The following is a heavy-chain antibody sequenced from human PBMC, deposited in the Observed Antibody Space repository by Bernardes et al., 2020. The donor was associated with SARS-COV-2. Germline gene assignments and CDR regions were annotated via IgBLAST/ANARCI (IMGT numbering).Heavy chain of an antibody. CDR1: GFTFRSYT. CDR2: ISTSSSYI. D-gene: IGHD4-4*01. V-gene: IGHV3-21*06. Sequence: GSLIRSCAASGFTFRSYTMNWVRQAPGQGLEWISSISTSSSYISYSDSVRGRFTISRDNAKNSVSLQMNSLRAEDTAVYYCARVDFSNLYYFDYWGQGTPVTVSS. CDR3: ARVDFSNLYYFDY. J-gene: IGHJ4*02.